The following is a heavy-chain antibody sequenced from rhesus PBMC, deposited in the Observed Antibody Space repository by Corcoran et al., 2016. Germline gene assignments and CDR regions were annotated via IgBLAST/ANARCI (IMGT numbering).Heavy chain of an antibody. CDR3: ARYSGYSGSDF. J-gene: IGHJ4*01. CDR2: IYGSGGST. D-gene: IGHD5-24*01. Sequence: QVQLQESGPGLVKPSETLSPPCAVSGGSITNSFYWSLSRLPPGKGREWIGYIYGSGGSTYYNPSLKSRVTISTDTSKNQFSLKLSSVTAADTAVYYCARYSGYSGSDFWGQGVLVTVSS. CDR1: GGSITNSFY. V-gene: IGHV4S7*01.